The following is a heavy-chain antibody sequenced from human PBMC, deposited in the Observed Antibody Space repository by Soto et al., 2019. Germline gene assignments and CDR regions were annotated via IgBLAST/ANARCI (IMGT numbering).Heavy chain of an antibody. CDR3: AITTSTVSYWFDP. J-gene: IGHJ5*02. CDR2: IKEDGTEQ. Sequence: PGGSLRLSCAASGFSFSGYWMSWVRQAPGNGPEWVANIKEDGTEQHYVDSVKGRFTISRDNSENSLFLQMNNLRAEDSAIYYCAITTSTVSYWFDPWGPGTQVTVSS. D-gene: IGHD4-4*01. V-gene: IGHV3-7*03. CDR1: GFSFSGYW.